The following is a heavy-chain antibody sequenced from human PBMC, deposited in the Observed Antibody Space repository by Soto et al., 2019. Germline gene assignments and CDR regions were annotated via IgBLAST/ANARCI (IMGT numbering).Heavy chain of an antibody. Sequence: WIRQPPGKGMEWIGSIYYSGSTYYNPSLKSRVTISVDTSKNQFSLKLSSVTAADTAVYYCARQEADYDILTGYYRTYGMDVWGQGTTVTVSS. D-gene: IGHD3-9*01. CDR3: ARQEADYDILTGYYRTYGMDV. V-gene: IGHV4-39*01. J-gene: IGHJ6*02. CDR2: IYYSGST.